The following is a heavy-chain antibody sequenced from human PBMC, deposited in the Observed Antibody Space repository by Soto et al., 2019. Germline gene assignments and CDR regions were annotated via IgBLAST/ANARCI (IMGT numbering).Heavy chain of an antibody. V-gene: IGHV4-34*01. D-gene: IGHD2-8*01. CDR2: INHSGST. CDR1: GESFRGYY. Sequence: SETLSLTCAVYGESFRGYYLTRIRKPPGKGLEWIGEINHSGSTNYNPSLKSRVTISVDTSKNQFSLKLSSVTAADTAVYYCARGYCTNGVCEDDAAFDIWGQGTMVT. J-gene: IGHJ3*02. CDR3: ARGYCTNGVCEDDAAFDI.